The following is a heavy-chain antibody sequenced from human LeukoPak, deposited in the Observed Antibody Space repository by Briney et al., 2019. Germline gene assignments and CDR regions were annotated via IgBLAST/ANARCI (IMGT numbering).Heavy chain of an antibody. V-gene: IGHV3-21*01. J-gene: IGHJ4*02. D-gene: IGHD6-19*01. CDR3: ARAHIAVAGAVDY. Sequence: GGSLRLSCAASGFTFSSYSMNWVRQAPGKGLEWVSSISSSSSYIYYADSVKGRFTISRDNAKNSLYLQMNSLRAEDTAVYYCARAHIAVAGAVDYWGQGTLVTVSS. CDR1: GFTFSSYS. CDR2: ISSSSSYI.